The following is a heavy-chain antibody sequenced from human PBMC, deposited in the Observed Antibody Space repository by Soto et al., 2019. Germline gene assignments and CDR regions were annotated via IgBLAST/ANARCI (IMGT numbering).Heavy chain of an antibody. Sequence: QLQLQESGSGLVKPSQTLSLTCAVSGGSISSGGYSWSWIRQPPGKGLEWIGYIYHSGSTYYNPALSTRGTLSVDRSNNQFSLELSSVPAADTAVYSCARVPDVWDQGTTVTVSS. CDR3: ARVPDV. J-gene: IGHJ6*02. CDR2: IYHSGST. V-gene: IGHV4-30-2*01. CDR1: GGSISSGGYS.